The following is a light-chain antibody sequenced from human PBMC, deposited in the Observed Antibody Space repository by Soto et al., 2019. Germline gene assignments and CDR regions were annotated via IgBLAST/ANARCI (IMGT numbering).Light chain of an antibody. V-gene: IGLV2-14*01. CDR1: SSDVGGHDY. J-gene: IGLJ1*01. Sequence: SALAQPASVSGSPGQSITISCTGTSSDVGGHDYVSWYQQHPGKAPKLIIYEVRNRPSGVSNRFSGSKSGNTASLTISGLQDEDEADYYCSSYSSTTLVFGTGTKVTVL. CDR2: EVR. CDR3: SSYSSTTLV.